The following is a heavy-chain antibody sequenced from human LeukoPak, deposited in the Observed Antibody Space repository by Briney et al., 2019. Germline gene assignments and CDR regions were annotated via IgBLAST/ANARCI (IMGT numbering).Heavy chain of an antibody. J-gene: IGHJ4*02. Sequence: GGSLRLSCAASGFTFSSCAMHWVRQPPGKGLEWVAVISYDGTNKYYADSVKGRFTISRDNSKNTLYLQMNSLRAEDTAVYYCARGYCSGGSCYRRYYFDYWGQGTLAAVSS. CDR2: ISYDGTNK. CDR3: ARGYCSGGSCYRRYYFDY. CDR1: GFTFSSCA. D-gene: IGHD2-15*01. V-gene: IGHV3-30*04.